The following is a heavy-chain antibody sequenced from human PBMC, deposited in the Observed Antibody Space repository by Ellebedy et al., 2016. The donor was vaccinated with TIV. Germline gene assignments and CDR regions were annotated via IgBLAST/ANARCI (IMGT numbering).Heavy chain of an antibody. V-gene: IGHV4-39*01. J-gene: IGHJ5*02. D-gene: IGHD3-10*01. CDR1: GGSISGTYTSYY. CDR3: ASHFGYFRHYDP. CDR2: IYDSGRT. Sequence: SETLSLXXNVSGGSISGTYTSYYWGWIRQPPGKGLEWIGSIYDSGRTHYNPSLKSRVTISVDASKNQFSLKLSSVTATDTAVYYCASHFGYFRHYDPWGQGTLVTVSS.